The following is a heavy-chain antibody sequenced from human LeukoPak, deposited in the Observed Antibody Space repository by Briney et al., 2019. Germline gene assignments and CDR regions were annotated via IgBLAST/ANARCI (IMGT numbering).Heavy chain of an antibody. J-gene: IGHJ5*02. CDR3: ARAGDIVVVPAATDNWFDP. Sequence: ASVKVSCKASGYTFTSYDINWVRQATGQGLEWMGWVNPNSGNTGYAQKFQGRVTMTRNTSISTAYMELSSLRSEDTAVYYCARAGDIVVVPAATDNWFDPWGQGTLVTVSS. CDR1: GYTFTSYD. V-gene: IGHV1-8*01. CDR2: VNPNSGNT. D-gene: IGHD2-2*01.